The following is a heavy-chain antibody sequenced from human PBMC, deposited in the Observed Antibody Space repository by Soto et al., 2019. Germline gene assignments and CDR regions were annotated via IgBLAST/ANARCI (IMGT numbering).Heavy chain of an antibody. D-gene: IGHD3-10*01. CDR2: ISAYNGNT. CDR3: ARSKYYYGSGSYYNENWFDP. CDR1: GFALTCYC. V-gene: IGHV1-18*01. Sequence: ASVKPTSKASGFALTCYCISWVRQSPGQGLEWMGWISAYNGNTNYAQKLQGRVTMTTDTSTSTAYMELRSLRSDDTAVYYCARSKYYYGSGSYYNENWFDPWGQGTLVTVSS. J-gene: IGHJ5*02.